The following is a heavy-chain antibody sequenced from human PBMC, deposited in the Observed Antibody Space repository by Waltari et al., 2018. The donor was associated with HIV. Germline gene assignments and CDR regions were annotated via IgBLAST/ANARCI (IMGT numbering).Heavy chain of an antibody. Sequence: QVQLQESGPGLVKPSENLSLTCSVSGGSISNYYWGWIRQPPGQGLEWMAYIYYSGSTYYNPSLKRRVTISVDTSENQFSLNLTSVTAADTAVYYCARGHIEVAGFFDYWGQGVLVSVSS. V-gene: IGHV4-59*01. J-gene: IGHJ4*02. CDR3: ARGHIEVAGFFDY. CDR1: GGSISNYY. D-gene: IGHD6-19*01. CDR2: IYYSGST.